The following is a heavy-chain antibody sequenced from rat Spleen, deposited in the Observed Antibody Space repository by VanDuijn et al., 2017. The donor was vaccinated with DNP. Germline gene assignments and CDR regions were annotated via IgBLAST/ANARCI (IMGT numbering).Heavy chain of an antibody. J-gene: IGHJ2*01. CDR2: STSGGRN. V-gene: IGHV5-31*01. CDR1: GFTFSNYW. Sequence: EVQLVESGGDLVQPGRSLKLSCVASGFTFSNYWMYWIRQAPGKGLEWVASSTSGGRNYYSDSVTGRYTISRDNAKNTLYLQMNSLRSEDTATYYCARNYGGYRPWDYWGQGVMVTVSS. D-gene: IGHD1-11*01. CDR3: ARNYGGYRPWDY.